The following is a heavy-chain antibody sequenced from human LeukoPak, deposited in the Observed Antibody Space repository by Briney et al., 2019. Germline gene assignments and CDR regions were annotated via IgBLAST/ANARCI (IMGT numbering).Heavy chain of an antibody. CDR3: AREPCSSTSCYDHWFDP. CDR1: GYTFTSYG. CDR2: ISAYNGNT. Sequence: ASVKVSCKASGYTFTSYGISWLRQAPGQGLEWMGWISAYNGNTNYAQKLQGRVTMTTDTSTSTAYMELRSLRSDDTAVYYCAREPCSSTSCYDHWFDPWGQGTLVTVSS. D-gene: IGHD2-2*01. J-gene: IGHJ5*02. V-gene: IGHV1-18*01.